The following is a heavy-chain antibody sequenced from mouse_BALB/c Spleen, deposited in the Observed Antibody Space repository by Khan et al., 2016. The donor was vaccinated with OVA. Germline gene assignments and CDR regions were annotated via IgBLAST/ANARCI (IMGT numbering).Heavy chain of an antibody. CDR3: PCSTYRYAFVY. J-gene: IGHJ3*01. D-gene: IGHD2-14*01. Sequence: EVQLQESGPSLVKPSQTLSLTCSVTGDSITTGYWNWIRKFPGNKLEYMGYIIYTGYTYYNPSLKSRISITRHTSNNQYYLQLNSVTDEDTATYYCPCSTYRYAFVYWGQGTLVTVSA. V-gene: IGHV3-8*02. CDR2: IIYTGYT. CDR1: GDSITTGY.